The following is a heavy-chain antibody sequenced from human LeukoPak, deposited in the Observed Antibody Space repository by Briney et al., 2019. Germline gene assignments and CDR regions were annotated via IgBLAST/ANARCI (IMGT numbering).Heavy chain of an antibody. CDR1: GFTFASIG. Sequence: PGGPLRPSCAVSGFTFASIGMHWVRQAPGKGLGWLAFIMFVGLDKYYADSLKGRFTTSTDNSTNTPYLQRTSLRAGHTAFFYVPRELPPVVRYYFDYWGQGALVTVSS. V-gene: IGHV3-30*02. CDR3: PRELPPVVRYYFDY. J-gene: IGHJ4*02. D-gene: IGHD3-22*01. CDR2: IMFVGLDK.